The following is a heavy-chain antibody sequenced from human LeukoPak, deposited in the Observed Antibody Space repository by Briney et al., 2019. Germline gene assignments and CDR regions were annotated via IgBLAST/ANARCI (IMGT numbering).Heavy chain of an antibody. V-gene: IGHV4-59*08. CDR3: ATLRGASTAVFDS. CDR2: IRYSGAT. J-gene: IGHJ4*02. D-gene: IGHD2-21*02. Sequence: SETLSLTCTVSGGSISYDYLSWVRQSPGKRLEWIGYIRYSGATNYGLSLKTRLTISVDTSKTQFSLKLSSVTAADTALYYCATLRGASTAVFDSWGQGALVTVSS. CDR1: GGSISYDY.